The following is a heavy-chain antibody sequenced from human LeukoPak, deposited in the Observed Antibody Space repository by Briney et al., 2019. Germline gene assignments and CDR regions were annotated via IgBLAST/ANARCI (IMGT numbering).Heavy chain of an antibody. CDR2: ISYDGSNK. Sequence: GGSLRLSCAASGFTFSSYAMHWVRQAPGKGLEWVAVISYDGSNKYYADSVKGRFTISRDNSKNTLYLQMNSLRAEDTAVYYCARDCGFLVGATFCYWGQGTLVTVSS. J-gene: IGHJ4*02. CDR3: ARDCGFLVGATFCY. D-gene: IGHD1-26*01. V-gene: IGHV3-30*04. CDR1: GFTFSSYA.